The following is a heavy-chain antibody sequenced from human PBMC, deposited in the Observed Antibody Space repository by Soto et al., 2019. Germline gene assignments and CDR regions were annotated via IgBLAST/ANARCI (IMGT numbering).Heavy chain of an antibody. CDR3: ARGDSNSWSDY. CDR2: ISYDGTNK. J-gene: IGHJ4*02. V-gene: IGHV3-30*01. D-gene: IGHD6-13*01. CDR1: GFTFRTYA. Sequence: GGSLRLSCAASGFTFRTYAMDWVRQAPGKGLEWVVVISYDGTNKYYADSVKGRFTISRDNSKNTLSLQMNSLRAEDTAVYYCARGDSNSWSDYWGQGTLVTVSS.